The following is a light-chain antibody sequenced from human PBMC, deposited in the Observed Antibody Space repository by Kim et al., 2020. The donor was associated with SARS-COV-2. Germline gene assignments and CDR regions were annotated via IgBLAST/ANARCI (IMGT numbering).Light chain of an antibody. V-gene: IGLV1-40*01. J-gene: IGLJ3*02. CDR2: GNS. Sequence: RVTISCTGSSSNIGAGYEVHWYQQLPGTAPKLLIHGNSNRPSGVPDRFSGSKSGTSASLAITGLQAEDEADYYCQSYDSSLSGWVFGGGTQLTVL. CDR3: QSYDSSLSGWV. CDR1: SSNIGAGYE.